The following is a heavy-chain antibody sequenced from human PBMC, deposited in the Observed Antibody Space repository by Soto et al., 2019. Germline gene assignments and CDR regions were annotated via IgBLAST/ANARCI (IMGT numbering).Heavy chain of an antibody. CDR1: GGSISSGNHF. Sequence: QVQLQESGPGLVKPSQTLSLTCTVSGGSISSGNHFWSWMRQHPGKGLEWIGYIHHSGSIDYNPSLKSRITISVDTSKNQFSLKLNSVTAADTAVYYCARGFLVGSGTLNYYYYGMDVWGQGTTVTVSS. CDR2: IHHSGSI. D-gene: IGHD3-10*01. CDR3: ARGFLVGSGTLNYYYYGMDV. V-gene: IGHV4-31*03. J-gene: IGHJ6*02.